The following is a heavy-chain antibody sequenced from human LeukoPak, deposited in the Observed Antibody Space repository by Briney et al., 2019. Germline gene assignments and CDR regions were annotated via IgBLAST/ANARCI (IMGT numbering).Heavy chain of an antibody. D-gene: IGHD3-22*01. Sequence: ASVKVSCKASGYTFTSYGISWVRQAPGRGLEWMGWISAYNGNTNYAQKLQGRVTMTTDTSTSTAYMELRSLRSDDTAVYYCARDSMIVVVITYYYYGMDVWGQGTTVTVSS. J-gene: IGHJ6*02. CDR2: ISAYNGNT. V-gene: IGHV1-18*01. CDR3: ARDSMIVVVITYYYYGMDV. CDR1: GYTFTSYG.